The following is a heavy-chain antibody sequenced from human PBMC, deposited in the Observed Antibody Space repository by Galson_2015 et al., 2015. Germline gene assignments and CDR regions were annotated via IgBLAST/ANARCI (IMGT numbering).Heavy chain of an antibody. J-gene: IGHJ3*02. V-gene: IGHV4-31*01. D-gene: IGHD6-19*01. CDR3: ARVVAGNDAFDI. Sequence: TLSLTCTVSGGSISSGGYYWGWIRPRPGEGLEWIGAIFYSGITYYNSSLKSLVSMLVDTSKNQFSLKLSSATAADTAVYYCARVVAGNDAFDIWGQGTVVTVSS. CDR2: IFYSGIT. CDR1: GGSISSGGYY.